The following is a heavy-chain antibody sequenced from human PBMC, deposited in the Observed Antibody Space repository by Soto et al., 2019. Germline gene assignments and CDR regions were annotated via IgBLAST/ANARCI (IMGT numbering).Heavy chain of an antibody. CDR2: IWYDGSNK. CDR3: AKEATYSYGYSHYDMDV. Sequence: PGGSLRLSCAASGFTFSSYGMHWVRQAPGKGLEWVAVIWYDGSNKYYADSVKGRFTISRDNSKNTLYLQMNSLRAEDTAVYYCAKEATYSYGYSHYDMDVWGQGTTVTVSS. CDR1: GFTFSSYG. J-gene: IGHJ6*02. V-gene: IGHV3-30*02. D-gene: IGHD5-18*01.